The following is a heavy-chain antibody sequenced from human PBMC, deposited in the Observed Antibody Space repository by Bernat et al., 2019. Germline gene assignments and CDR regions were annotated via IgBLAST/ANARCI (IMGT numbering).Heavy chain of an antibody. CDR3: ARQDGSGSFSENFFDS. V-gene: IGHV4-39*01. CDR2: IYYSGTT. D-gene: IGHD3-10*01. J-gene: IGHJ4*02. CDR1: GGSISSGRYN. Sequence: QLQLQESGPGLVKPSETLSLTCIVSGGSISSGRYNWGWIRQPPGKGLEWIASIYYSGTTYYYPSLKSRVTIHVDTSKNRFSLKLSSVTAADTAVYYCARQDGSGSFSENFFDSWGQGTLVTVSA.